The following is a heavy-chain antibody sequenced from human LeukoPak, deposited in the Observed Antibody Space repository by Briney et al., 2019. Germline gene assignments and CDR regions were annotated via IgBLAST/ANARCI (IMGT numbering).Heavy chain of an antibody. CDR2: ISYGGST. Sequence: SETLSLTCTVSGGSISSYYWSWIRQPPGKGPEWIGYISYGGSTHYNPSLQSRVTISIDTSKNQFSLKLSSVTATDTAVYYCARRAYSHAYYYFDYWGQGTLVTVSS. CDR1: GGSISSYY. CDR3: ARRAYSHAYYYFDY. J-gene: IGHJ4*02. V-gene: IGHV4-59*01. D-gene: IGHD3-16*01.